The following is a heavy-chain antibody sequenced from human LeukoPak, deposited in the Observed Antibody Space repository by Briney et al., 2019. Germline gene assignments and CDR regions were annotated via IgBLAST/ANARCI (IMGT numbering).Heavy chain of an antibody. V-gene: IGHV3-74*01. CDR2: VNSDGTGT. CDR3: ATQAGTKLG. CDR1: GFAFSSYW. J-gene: IGHJ4*02. D-gene: IGHD6-13*01. Sequence: PGGSLRLSCAASGFAFSSYWMHWVRQAPGKGLVWVSRVNSDGTGTTYADSVEGRFTISRDNAKNTVYLQMNSLRAEDTAIYYCATQAGTKLGWGQGTLVTVSS.